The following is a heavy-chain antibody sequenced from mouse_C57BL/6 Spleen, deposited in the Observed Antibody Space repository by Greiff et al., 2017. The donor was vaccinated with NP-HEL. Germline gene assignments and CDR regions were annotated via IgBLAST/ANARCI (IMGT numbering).Heavy chain of an antibody. Sequence: QVQLKESGAELVRPGTSVKMSCKASGYTFTNSWIGWAKQRPGHGLEWIGDIYPGGGYTNYTEKFKGKATLTADKSSSTAYMQFSSLTSEDSAIYFCSRVYYCDSSHCYAMDYWGQGTSVTVSA. J-gene: IGHJ4*01. D-gene: IGHD1-1*01. CDR3: SRVYYCDSSHCYAMDY. CDR1: GYTFTNSW. CDR2: IYPGGGYT. V-gene: IGHV1-63*01.